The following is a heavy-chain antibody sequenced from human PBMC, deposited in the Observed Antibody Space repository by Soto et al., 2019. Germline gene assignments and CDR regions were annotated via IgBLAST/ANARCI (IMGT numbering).Heavy chain of an antibody. J-gene: IGHJ4*02. V-gene: IGHV3-33*01. CDR3: ATWQGSLNFHY. CDR1: GFTFSSYG. Sequence: LRLSCAASGFTFSSYGMHWVRQAPGKGLEWVAVIWYDGSNKYYADSVKGRFTISRDNSKNTLYLQMNSLRDEDTAVYYCATWQGSLNFHYWGQGTLGTVSS. CDR2: IWYDGSNK.